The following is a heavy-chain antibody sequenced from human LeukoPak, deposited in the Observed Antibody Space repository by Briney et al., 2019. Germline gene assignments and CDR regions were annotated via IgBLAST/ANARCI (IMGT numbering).Heavy chain of an antibody. D-gene: IGHD6-6*01. CDR3: ARDQGSSSLALDY. J-gene: IGHJ4*02. CDR1: GFSFSSFS. V-gene: IGHV3-66*01. Sequence: GGSLRLSCAASGFSFSSFSMTWVRQAPGKGLEWVSLIYGGGSTYYADSVKGRFTISRDNSKNTLYLQMNSLRAEDTAVYYCARDQGSSSLALDYWGQGTLVTVSS. CDR2: IYGGGST.